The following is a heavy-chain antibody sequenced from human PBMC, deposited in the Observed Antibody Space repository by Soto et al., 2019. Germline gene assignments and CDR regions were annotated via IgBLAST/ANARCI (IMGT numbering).Heavy chain of an antibody. D-gene: IGHD2-2*01. CDR3: ATDSRQLPTHYYYYSGMDV. Sequence: ASVKVSCKVSGYTLTELSVHWVRQAPGKGLEWMGGFDPEDGETIYAQKFQGRVTMTEDTSTDTAYMELSSLRSEDTAVYYCATDSRQLPTHYYYYSGMDVWGQGTTVTVS. CDR1: GYTLTELS. CDR2: FDPEDGET. V-gene: IGHV1-24*01. J-gene: IGHJ6*02.